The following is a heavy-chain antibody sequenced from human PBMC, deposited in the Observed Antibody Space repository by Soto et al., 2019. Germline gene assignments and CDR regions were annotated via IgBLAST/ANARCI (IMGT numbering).Heavy chain of an antibody. V-gene: IGHV4-61*08. CDR1: GGSIDSGDYY. CDR3: AGDVIAPPNDFAP. J-gene: IGHJ5*02. CDR2: VYYSGTT. Sequence: QVQLQESGPGLVKPLETLSLTCTVSGGSIDSGDYYWSWIRPPPGKGLEWSGYVYYSGTTNYNPLLKSRVTLSLDKSKNQFSLKMNSVTAADTAVYYCAGDVIAPPNDFAPWGQGTLVTVSS. D-gene: IGHD1-1*01.